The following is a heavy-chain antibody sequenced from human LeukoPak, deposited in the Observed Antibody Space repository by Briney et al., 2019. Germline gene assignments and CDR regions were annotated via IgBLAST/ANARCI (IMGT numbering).Heavy chain of an antibody. CDR3: QLHYDFWSGQDY. CDR1: GFTFSSYA. D-gene: IGHD3-3*01. J-gene: IGHJ4*02. CDR2: ISYDGSNK. Sequence: GGSLRLSCAASGFTFSSYAMHWVRQAPGKGLEWVAVISYDGSNKYYADSVKGRFTISRDNSKNTLYLQMNSLRAEDTAVYYCQLHYDFWSGQDYWGQGTLVTVSS. V-gene: IGHV3-30-3*01.